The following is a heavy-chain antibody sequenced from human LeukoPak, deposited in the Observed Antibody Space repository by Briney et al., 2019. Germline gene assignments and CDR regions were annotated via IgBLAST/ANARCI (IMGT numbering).Heavy chain of an antibody. CDR1: GFTFSSYA. CDR3: AKSKDYDSSGSAYYFDY. Sequence: PGGSLRLSCAASGFTFSSYAMSWVRQAPGKGLEWVSAISGSGGSTYYADSVKGRFTISRDNSKNTLYLQMNSLRAEDTAVYYCAKSKDYDSSGSAYYFDYWGQGTLVTVSS. V-gene: IGHV3-23*01. D-gene: IGHD3-22*01. J-gene: IGHJ4*02. CDR2: ISGSGGST.